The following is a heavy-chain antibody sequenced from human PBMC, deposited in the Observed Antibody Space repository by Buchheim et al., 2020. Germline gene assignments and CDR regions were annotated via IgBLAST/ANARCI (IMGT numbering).Heavy chain of an antibody. J-gene: IGHJ4*02. V-gene: IGHV3-30*18. CDR3: AKDVIPYYDFWSGYSLYFDY. CDR2: ISYDGSNK. D-gene: IGHD3-3*01. Sequence: QVQLVESGGGVVQPGRSLRLSCAASGFTFSSYGMHWVRQAPGKGLEWVAVISYDGSNKYYADSVKGRFTISRDNSKNTLYLQMNSLRAEDTAVYYCAKDVIPYYDFWSGYSLYFDYWGRGTL. CDR1: GFTFSSYG.